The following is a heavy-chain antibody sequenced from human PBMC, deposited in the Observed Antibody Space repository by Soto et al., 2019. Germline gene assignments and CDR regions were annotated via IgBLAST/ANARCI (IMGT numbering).Heavy chain of an antibody. V-gene: IGHV3-48*01. Sequence: GGSLRLSCAASGFTFSSYSMNWVRQAPGKGLEWVSYISSSSSTIYYADSVKGRFTISRDNAKNSLYLQMNSLRAEDTAVYYCARVGGDYDYWGQGTLVTVSS. D-gene: IGHD4-17*01. CDR1: GFTFSSYS. CDR3: ARVGGDYDY. J-gene: IGHJ4*02. CDR2: ISSSSSTI.